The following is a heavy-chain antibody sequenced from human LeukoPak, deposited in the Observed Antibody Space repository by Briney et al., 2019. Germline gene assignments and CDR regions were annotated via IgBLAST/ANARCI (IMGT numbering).Heavy chain of an antibody. CDR2: IKPSGGDT. V-gene: IGHV1-46*01. D-gene: IGHD5-24*01. J-gene: IGHJ3*02. CDR1: GYTFTDYN. CDR3: ARVRDGYNDAYDI. Sequence: GASVKVSCKTSGYTFTDYNLHWVRQAPGQRLEWMGIIKPSGGDTSYAQTFQGRVFITRDTSTSTVYMELSSLKSEDTAVYYCARVRDGYNDAYDIWGQGTMVTVSS.